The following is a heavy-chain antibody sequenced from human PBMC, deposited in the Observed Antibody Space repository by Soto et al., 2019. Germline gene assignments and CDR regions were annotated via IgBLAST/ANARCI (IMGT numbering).Heavy chain of an antibody. V-gene: IGHV3-74*01. D-gene: IGHD2-2*02. Sequence: PXGSLRLSCSASGFILSRYWLHWVRQAPGKGLVWVSRLHSDGSSTSYADSVKGRFTISSDNAKNTLFLQMNSLRAEDTAVYYCARQLPTAIRGGFYYSYGLDVWGQGTTVTVSS. CDR2: LHSDGSST. CDR3: ARQLPTAIRGGFYYSYGLDV. CDR1: GFILSRYW. J-gene: IGHJ6*02.